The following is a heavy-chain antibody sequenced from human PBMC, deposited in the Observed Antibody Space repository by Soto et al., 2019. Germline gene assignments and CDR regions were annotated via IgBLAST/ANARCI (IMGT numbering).Heavy chain of an antibody. Sequence: VQVVETGGGMIQPGGSLRLSCAGSGFTVTANYMSWVRQTPGKGLDWVSVIFAGGTTNYADSVRGRFTMSRDISQNTVDLQMTGLRAEDTAVYYCHGWGVWGQGTLVTVSS. J-gene: IGHJ4*02. V-gene: IGHV3-53*02. CDR3: HGWGV. CDR2: IFAGGTT. CDR1: GFTVTANY. D-gene: IGHD3-16*01.